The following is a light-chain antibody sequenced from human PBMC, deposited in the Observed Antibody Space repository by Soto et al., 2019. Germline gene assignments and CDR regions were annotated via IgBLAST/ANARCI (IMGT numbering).Light chain of an antibody. CDR2: KAS. V-gene: IGKV1-5*03. Sequence: DIQMTQSPSTLSSAVGDRVPMTCRASQSNSCWLAWYQQKPGKAPKPLIYKASSLESGVPSRYSGSGSGTEFTLTIGSLQPDDCATFLCQRYHSFPRPFGQGTNQQI. CDR3: QRYHSFPRP. J-gene: IGKJ2*01. CDR1: QSNSCW.